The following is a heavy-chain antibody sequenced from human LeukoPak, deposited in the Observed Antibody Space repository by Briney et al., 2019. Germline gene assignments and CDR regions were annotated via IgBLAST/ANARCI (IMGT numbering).Heavy chain of an antibody. J-gene: IGHJ1*01. CDR1: GFTFSSYW. V-gene: IGHV3-74*01. CDR3: ARAPSESGGYYPEYFRH. CDR2: IKSDGNT. D-gene: IGHD3-22*01. Sequence: GGSLRLSCAASGFTFSSYWMHWVRQGPGKGLVWVSRIKSDGNTNYADSVKGRFTISRDNAKNTVSLQMSSLRAEDTGVYYCARAPSESGGYYPEYFRHWGQGTLVTVSS.